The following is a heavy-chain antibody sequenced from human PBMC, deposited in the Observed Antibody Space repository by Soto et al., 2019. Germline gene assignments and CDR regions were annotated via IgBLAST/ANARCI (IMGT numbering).Heavy chain of an antibody. Sequence: QVQLQESGPGLVKPSQTLSLTCTVSGGSISSGDYYWSWIRQPPGKGLEWIGYIYYSGSTYYNPSLKSRVTXPXDXAKNHFSRKLSSVTAADTAVDYCARVGGFGATTIDYWGQGTLVTVSS. CDR1: GGSISSGDYY. J-gene: IGHJ4*02. V-gene: IGHV4-30-4*01. D-gene: IGHD3-10*01. CDR2: IYYSGST. CDR3: ARVGGFGATTIDY.